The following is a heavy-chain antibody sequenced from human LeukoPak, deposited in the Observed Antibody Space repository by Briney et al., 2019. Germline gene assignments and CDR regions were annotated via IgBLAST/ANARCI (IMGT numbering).Heavy chain of an antibody. CDR1: EFTFSDYD. D-gene: IGHD1-1*01. V-gene: IGHV3-13*01. CDR3: ARVAKERVGGVYYFDY. J-gene: IGHJ4*02. Sequence: GGSLRLSCAASEFTFSDYDMHWVRQATGKGLECVSAIGTSGDTYYTGSVKGRFTISRENAKNSLYLQMNSLRAGDTAVYYCARVAKERVGGVYYFDYWGQGTLVTVSS. CDR2: IGTSGDT.